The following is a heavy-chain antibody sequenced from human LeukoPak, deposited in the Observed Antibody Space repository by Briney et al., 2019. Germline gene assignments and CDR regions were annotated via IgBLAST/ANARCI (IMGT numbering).Heavy chain of an antibody. J-gene: IGHJ4*02. CDR1: GFTFPAYA. CDR2: ISGTGGST. CDR3: AKRGSGDYFDY. V-gene: IGHV3-23*01. Sequence: AGSLRLSCAASGFTFPAYAMNWVRQAPGKGLEWVSVISGTGGSTYYADSVKGRFTISRDNSKNTLNLQMNSLRVEDTAVYYCAKRGSGDYFDYWGQGTLVTVSS. D-gene: IGHD3-16*01.